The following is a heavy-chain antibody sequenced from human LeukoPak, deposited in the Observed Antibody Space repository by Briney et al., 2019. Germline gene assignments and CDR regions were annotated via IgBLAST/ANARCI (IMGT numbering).Heavy chain of an antibody. J-gene: IGHJ4*02. Sequence: GGSLRLSCAASGFTFSDYYMSWIRQAPGKGLEWVSYISSSGSTYYADSVKGRFTISRDNAKSSLYLQMNSLRAEDTAVYYCARVHRAFDYWGQGTLVTVSS. CDR2: ISSSGST. CDR1: GFTFSDYY. CDR3: ARVHRAFDY. V-gene: IGHV3-11*01.